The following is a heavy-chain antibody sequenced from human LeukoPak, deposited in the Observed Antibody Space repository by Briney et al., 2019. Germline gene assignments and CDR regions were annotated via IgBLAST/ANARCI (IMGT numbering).Heavy chain of an antibody. Sequence: SETLSLTCTVSGGSISSGSYYWSWLRQPAGKGLKYIGRIYRSGSTNYNPSLQSRVSISVDTSKNQFSLKLSSVTAADTAVYYCARDMAVPGISYYYYYMDVWGKGTTVTISS. CDR3: ARDMAVPGISYYYYYMDV. D-gene: IGHD6-13*01. J-gene: IGHJ6*03. CDR1: GGSISSGSYY. CDR2: IYRSGST. V-gene: IGHV4-61*02.